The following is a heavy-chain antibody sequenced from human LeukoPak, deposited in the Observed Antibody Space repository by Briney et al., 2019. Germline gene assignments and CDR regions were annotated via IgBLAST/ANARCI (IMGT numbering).Heavy chain of an antibody. J-gene: IGHJ4*02. D-gene: IGHD3-9*01. CDR1: GFTFSSYA. Sequence: GGSLRLSCAASGFTFSSYAMSWVRQAPGKGLEWVSAISGSGGSTYYAGSVKGRFTISRDNSKNTLYLQMNSLRAEDTAVYYCARDVHEIILTGYYDTGFLGYFDYWGQGTLVTVSS. V-gene: IGHV3-23*01. CDR2: ISGSGGST. CDR3: ARDVHEIILTGYYDTGFLGYFDY.